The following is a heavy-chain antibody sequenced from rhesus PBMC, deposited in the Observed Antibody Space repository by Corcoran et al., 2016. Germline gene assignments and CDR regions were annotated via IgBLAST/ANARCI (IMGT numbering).Heavy chain of an antibody. D-gene: IGHD3-34*01. CDR2: ISNPSKTI. CDR1: GSTFSSYD. CDR3: TRALGYFNY. Sequence: EVQLVESGGGSVQPGGSLRLSCAASGSTFSSYDMDWVRQALGKELEWISSISNPSKTIYYADAVKGQYTMSRDKAKNSLSLQMISLKTEDTAVYYCTRALGYFNYWGLEVLVTVSS. V-gene: IGHV3S4*01. J-gene: IGHJ4*01.